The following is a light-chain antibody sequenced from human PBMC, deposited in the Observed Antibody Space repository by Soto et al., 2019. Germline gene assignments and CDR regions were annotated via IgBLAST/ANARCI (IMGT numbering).Light chain of an antibody. CDR1: SSNIGNNY. Sequence: QSVLTQPPSVSAAPGQKVTISCSGSSSNIGNNYVFWYQQLPGTAPKLLIYENNKRPPGIPDRFSGSKSGTSATLGITGLQTGDEADYYCGTWDSSLSAVVFGGGTKVTVL. J-gene: IGLJ2*01. CDR3: GTWDSSLSAVV. CDR2: ENN. V-gene: IGLV1-51*02.